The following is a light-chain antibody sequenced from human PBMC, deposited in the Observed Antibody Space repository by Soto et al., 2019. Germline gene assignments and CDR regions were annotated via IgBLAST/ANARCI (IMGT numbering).Light chain of an antibody. CDR3: NSYTAFNTSV. Sequence: QSALTQPASVSGSPGQSITISCTGTSSDIGAYNYVSWYQQHPGKAPKLLIYEVSDRPPGISDRFSGSKSGNTAPLTISRLQAEDEADYYCNSYTAFNTSVFGTGTKLTVL. CDR1: SSDIGAYNY. V-gene: IGLV2-14*01. J-gene: IGLJ1*01. CDR2: EVS.